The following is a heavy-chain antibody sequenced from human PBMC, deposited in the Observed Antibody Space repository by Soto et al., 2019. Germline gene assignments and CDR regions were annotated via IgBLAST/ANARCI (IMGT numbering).Heavy chain of an antibody. D-gene: IGHD1-1*01. V-gene: IGHV3-23*01. CDR3: SRCAVLATTAGGWGNRFDP. CDR1: EFTFSNYA. CDR2: ISASGAAT. J-gene: IGHJ5*02. Sequence: EVQLLESGGGLVQPGGSLRLSCTASEFTFSNYAMSWVRQAPGKGLEWVSAISASGAATYYVDSVKGRFTISRDNSKNTLYVQMNSLRAEDTGVNYWSRCAVLATTAGGWGNRFDPWGQGTLVTVSS.